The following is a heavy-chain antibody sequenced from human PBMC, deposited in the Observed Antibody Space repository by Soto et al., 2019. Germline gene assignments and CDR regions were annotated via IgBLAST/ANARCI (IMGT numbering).Heavy chain of an antibody. V-gene: IGHV3-30*18. CDR1: GFTFSSYG. J-gene: IGHJ4*02. CDR3: AKDARQLVFRYYSDY. CDR2: ISYDGSNK. Sequence: QVQLVESGGGVVQPGRSLRLSCAASGFTFSSYGMHWVRQAPGKGLEWVAVISYDGSNKYYADSVKGRFTISRDNSKNTLYLQMNSLRAEDTAVYYCAKDARQLVFRYYSDYWGQGTLVTVSS. D-gene: IGHD6-13*01.